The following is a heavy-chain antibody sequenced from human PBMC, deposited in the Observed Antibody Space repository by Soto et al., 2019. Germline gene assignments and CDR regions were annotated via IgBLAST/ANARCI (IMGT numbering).Heavy chain of an antibody. CDR2: ISGSGGST. J-gene: IGHJ3*02. V-gene: IGHV3-23*01. CDR1: GFTFSSYA. CDR3: AKDRYCSGGSCYSEWAFDI. Sequence: EVQLLESGGGLVQPGGSLRLSCAASGFTFSSYAMGWVRQAPGKGLEWVSAISGSGGSTYYADSVKGRFTISRDNSKNTLYLQMNSLRAEDTAVYYCAKDRYCSGGSCYSEWAFDIWGQGTMVTVSS. D-gene: IGHD2-15*01.